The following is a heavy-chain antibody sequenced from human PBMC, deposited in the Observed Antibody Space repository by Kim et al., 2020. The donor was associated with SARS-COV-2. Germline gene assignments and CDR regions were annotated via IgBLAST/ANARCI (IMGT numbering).Heavy chain of an antibody. V-gene: IGHV3-48*02. D-gene: IGHD7-27*01. J-gene: IGHJ4*02. CDR2: ISVTDAI. CDR3: ARDWNWGIDV. Sequence: GESLRLSCAASGFTFTTYSMNWVRQAPGKGLEWISYISVTDAIYYADSVKGRFTISRDYAKNSLDLQMNSLRDEDTAVYYCARDWNWGIDVWGQGTLVTVSS. CDR1: GFTFTTYS.